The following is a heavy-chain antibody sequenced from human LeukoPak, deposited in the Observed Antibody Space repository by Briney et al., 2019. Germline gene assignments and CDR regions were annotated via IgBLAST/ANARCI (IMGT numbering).Heavy chain of an antibody. V-gene: IGHV4-30-4*08. J-gene: IGHJ4*02. CDR3: ARFLKRRRYCSSTSCLPYFDY. CDR2: IYYSGST. D-gene: IGHD2-2*01. CDR1: GGSISSGDYY. Sequence: TLSLPSTVSGGSISSGDYYWSWIRPPPGKGLEWIGYIYYSGSTYYNPSLKSRVTISVDTSKNQFSLKLSSVTAADTAVYYCARFLKRRRYCSSTSCLPYFDYWGQGTLVTASS.